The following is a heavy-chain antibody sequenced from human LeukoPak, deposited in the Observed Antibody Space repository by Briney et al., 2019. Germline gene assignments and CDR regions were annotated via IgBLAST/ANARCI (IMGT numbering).Heavy chain of an antibody. CDR3: AKRKGGHGSGSFDY. CDR2: LWYDGSNK. V-gene: IGHV3-33*06. Sequence: GGSLRLSCAASGFTFSTHGMHWVRQAPGKGLEWVAVLWYDGSNKYYADSVKGRFTIARDNPKNTLYLQMNSLRVEDTAVYYCAKRKGGHGSGSFDYWGQGTVVTVSS. CDR1: GFTFSTHG. D-gene: IGHD3-10*01. J-gene: IGHJ4*02.